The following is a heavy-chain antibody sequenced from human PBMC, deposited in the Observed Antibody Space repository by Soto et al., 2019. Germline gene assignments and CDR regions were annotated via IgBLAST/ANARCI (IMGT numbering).Heavy chain of an antibody. Sequence: PGGSLRLSCAAPGFSFSNYGLSWVRQASEKGLERVSTISGNGGSTFYADSVKGRFTISRDNSKNTLYLQMNSLRAEDTAIYYCAKVVGIAPCWGQGTLVTVSS. J-gene: IGHJ4*02. CDR2: ISGNGGST. CDR3: AKVVGIAPC. V-gene: IGHV3-23*01. D-gene: IGHD1-26*01. CDR1: GFSFSNYG.